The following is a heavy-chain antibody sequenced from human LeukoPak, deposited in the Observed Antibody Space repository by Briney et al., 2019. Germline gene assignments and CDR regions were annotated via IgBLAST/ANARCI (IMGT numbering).Heavy chain of an antibody. Sequence: TSSETLSLTCAVYGGSFSGYYWSWIRQPPGKGLEWIGEINHSGSTNYNPSLKSRVTISVDTSKNQLSLKLSSVTAADTAVYYCARARRGTADYWGQGTLVTVSS. V-gene: IGHV4-34*01. CDR2: INHSGST. D-gene: IGHD1-26*01. CDR1: GGSFSGYY. CDR3: ARARRGTADY. J-gene: IGHJ4*02.